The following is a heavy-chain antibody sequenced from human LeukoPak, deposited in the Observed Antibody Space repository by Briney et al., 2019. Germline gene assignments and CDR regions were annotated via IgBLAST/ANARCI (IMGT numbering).Heavy chain of an antibody. V-gene: IGHV3-66*01. Sequence: GGSLRLSCAASGFTVSSNYMSWVRQAPGKGLEWVSVIYSGGSTYYADSVKGRFTISRDNSKNTLYLQMNSLRAEDTAVYYCARDAFYDSSGSGFDYWGQGTLVTVS. J-gene: IGHJ4*02. CDR2: IYSGGST. CDR1: GFTVSSNY. D-gene: IGHD3-22*01. CDR3: ARDAFYDSSGSGFDY.